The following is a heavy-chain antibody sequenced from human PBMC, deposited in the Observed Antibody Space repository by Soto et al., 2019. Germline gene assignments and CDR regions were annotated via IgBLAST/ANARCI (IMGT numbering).Heavy chain of an antibody. V-gene: IGHV2-5*02. Sequence: QITLKESGPTLVKPTQTLTLTCTFSGFSLSTSGVGVGWIRQPPGKALEWLALIYWDDDKRYSPSLKSRLTITKDTAKNQVVLTMTNMDPVDTATYYCAHSRSLDSYSSCFDYWGQGTLVTVSS. CDR1: GFSLSTSGVG. CDR2: IYWDDDK. CDR3: AHSRSLDSYSSCFDY. J-gene: IGHJ4*02. D-gene: IGHD6-19*01.